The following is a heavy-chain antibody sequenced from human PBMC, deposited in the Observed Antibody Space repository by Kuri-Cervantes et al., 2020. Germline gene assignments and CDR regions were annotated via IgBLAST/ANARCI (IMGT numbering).Heavy chain of an antibody. CDR1: GGSISRYY. J-gene: IGHJ4*02. CDR3: ARFDGGLLDY. D-gene: IGHD3-9*01. CDR2: IYYNGGS. V-gene: IGHV4-59*01. Sequence: SETLSLTCTVSGGSISRYYWSWIRQPPGRGLEWIGYIYYNGGSSPNPSLKSRVTISIDTSKNEFSLRLTSVTATDTAVYYCARFDGGLLDYWGLGTLVTVSS.